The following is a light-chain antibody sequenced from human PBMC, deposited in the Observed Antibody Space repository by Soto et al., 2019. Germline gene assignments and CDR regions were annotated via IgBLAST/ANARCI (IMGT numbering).Light chain of an antibody. CDR3: QQYYSFPPT. J-gene: IGKJ1*01. CDR2: AAS. Sequence: DVRMSQSPSTLSASVGDRVTITCRASQSITYLNWYQQKPGKAPKLLIYAASTLQSGVPSRFSGSGSGTDFTLTISCLQSEDFATYYCQQYYSFPPTFGQGTKVAIK. CDR1: QSITY. V-gene: IGKV1-39*01.